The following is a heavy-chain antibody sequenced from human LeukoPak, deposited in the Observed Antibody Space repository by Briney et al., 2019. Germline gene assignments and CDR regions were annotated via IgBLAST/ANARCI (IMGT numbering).Heavy chain of an antibody. V-gene: IGHV3-30-3*01. Sequence: PGGSLRLSCAASGFTFSSYAMHWVRQAPGKGLEWVAVISYDGSNKYYAGSVKGRFTISRDNSKNTLYLQMNSLRAEDTAVYYCGRRLDYWGQGTLATVSS. D-gene: IGHD6-6*01. CDR2: ISYDGSNK. CDR1: GFTFSSYA. CDR3: GRRLDY. J-gene: IGHJ4*02.